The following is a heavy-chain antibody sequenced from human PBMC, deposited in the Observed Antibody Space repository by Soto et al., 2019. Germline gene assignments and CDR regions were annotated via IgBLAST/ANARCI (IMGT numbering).Heavy chain of an antibody. Sequence: SETLSLTCTVSGDSISIYYWSWIRQPPGKGLEWIGYTYYSGSTNYSPSLKSRVTISVDTSKNQFSLKLSSVTTADTAVYYCVRGNPWDYWGQGTLVTVSS. CDR2: TYYSGST. CDR1: GDSISIYY. J-gene: IGHJ4*02. CDR3: VRGNPWDY. V-gene: IGHV4-59*01. D-gene: IGHD1-1*01.